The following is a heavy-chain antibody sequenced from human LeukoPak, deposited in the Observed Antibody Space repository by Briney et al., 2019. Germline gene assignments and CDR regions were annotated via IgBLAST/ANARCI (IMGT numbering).Heavy chain of an antibody. D-gene: IGHD3-22*01. Sequence: SETLSLTCTVSGGPMYSYYWAWIRQTAEKGLEWIGRLYPGVSTNYNPSLKSPLTMSVDTSKNQFALKLSAVTAADTAVYYCARLKFYDSTGYSPGHYMDVWGKGTTVTVSS. V-gene: IGHV4-4*07. CDR1: GGPMYSYY. CDR3: ARLKFYDSTGYSPGHYMDV. J-gene: IGHJ6*03. CDR2: LYPGVST.